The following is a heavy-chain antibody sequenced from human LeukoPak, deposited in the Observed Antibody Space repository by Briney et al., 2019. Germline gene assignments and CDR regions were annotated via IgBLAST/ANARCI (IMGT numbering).Heavy chain of an antibody. V-gene: IGHV3-7*01. CDR2: IKQDGSEK. J-gene: IGHJ3*02. CDR1: GFTFSSYW. D-gene: IGHD3-10*01. Sequence: PGGSLRLSCAASGFTFSSYWMSWVRQAPGKGLEWVSNIKQDGSEKYYVDSVKGRFTISRDNAKNSLYLQMNSLRAEDTAVYYCARDAVTMLRGNAFDIWGQGTMVTVSS. CDR3: ARDAVTMLRGNAFDI.